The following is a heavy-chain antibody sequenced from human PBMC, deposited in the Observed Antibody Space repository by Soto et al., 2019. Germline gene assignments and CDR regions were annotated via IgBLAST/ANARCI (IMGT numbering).Heavy chain of an antibody. V-gene: IGHV4-59*01. CDR2: IYYSGST. Sequence: NPSETLSLTCTVSGGSISSYYWSWIRQPPGKGLEWIGYIYYSGSTNYNPSLKSRVTISVDTSKNQFSLKLSSVTAADTAVYYCARGYGSGSYYRGVDYYYGMDVWGQGTTVTVSS. CDR3: ARGYGSGSYYRGVDYYYGMDV. J-gene: IGHJ6*02. D-gene: IGHD3-10*01. CDR1: GGSISSYY.